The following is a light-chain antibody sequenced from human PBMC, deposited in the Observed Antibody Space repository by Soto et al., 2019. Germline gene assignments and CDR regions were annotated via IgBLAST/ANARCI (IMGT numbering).Light chain of an antibody. CDR1: QSVSSN. CDR3: QQYGSSPDT. J-gene: IGKJ2*01. CDR2: GAS. V-gene: IGKV3-15*01. Sequence: EIVMTQSPATLSVSPGERATLSCRASQSVSSNLAWYQQKPGQAPRLLIYGASTRATGIPARFSGSGSGTEFTLTISRLEPEDFAVYYCQQYGSSPDTFGQGTKLEIK.